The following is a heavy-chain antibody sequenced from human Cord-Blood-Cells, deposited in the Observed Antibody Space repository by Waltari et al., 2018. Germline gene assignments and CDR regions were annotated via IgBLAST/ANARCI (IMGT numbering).Heavy chain of an antibody. V-gene: IGHV3-21*01. J-gene: IGHJ4*02. D-gene: IGHD3-22*01. CDR2: ISSSSSYI. CDR3: ARDLDRSGYYCLDY. CDR1: GFTFCSHS. Sequence: EVQLVESGGGLVKPGGPLRLSCAASGFTFCSHSMNWVRLPPGKGLEWVSSISSSSSYIYYADSVKGRFTISRDNAKNSLYLQMNSLRAEDTAVYYCARDLDRSGYYCLDYWGQGTLVTVSS.